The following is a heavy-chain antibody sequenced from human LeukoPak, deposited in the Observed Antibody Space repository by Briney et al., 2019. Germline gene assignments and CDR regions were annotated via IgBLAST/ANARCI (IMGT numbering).Heavy chain of an antibody. V-gene: IGHV3-23*01. Sequence: PGGSLRLSCAASGFTFTTYATSWVRQAPGKGLEWVSAISGSGGSTYYADSVKGRFTISRDNSKNTLYLQMNSLRAEDTAVYYCARRCYDSSGLDYWGRGTLVTVSS. CDR1: GFTFTTYA. J-gene: IGHJ4*02. CDR3: ARRCYDSSGLDY. D-gene: IGHD3-22*01. CDR2: ISGSGGST.